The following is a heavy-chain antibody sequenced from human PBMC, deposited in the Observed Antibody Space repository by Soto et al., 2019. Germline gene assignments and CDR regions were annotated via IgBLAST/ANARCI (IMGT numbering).Heavy chain of an antibody. D-gene: IGHD3-9*01. V-gene: IGHV4-34*01. J-gene: IGHJ4*02. CDR1: GGSFSDYY. CDR2: INHSGTT. CDR3: ARKPIYHFFAGYYSVDY. Sequence: QVQLRQWGAGLLKPSETLSLTCAVFGGSFSDYYWTWIRQPPGKGLEWIGEINHSGTTSCNPSLKSRLTISVGTSNNQFSLKLSSVTAADTAVYYCARKPIYHFFAGYYSVDYWGQGTLVTVSS.